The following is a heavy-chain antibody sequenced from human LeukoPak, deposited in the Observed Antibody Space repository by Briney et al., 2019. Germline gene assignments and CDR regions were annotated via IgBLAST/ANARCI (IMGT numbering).Heavy chain of an antibody. CDR2: IYYSGST. J-gene: IGHJ4*02. CDR1: GGSLSSGSYY. CDR3: AREAVTSRSGDY. V-gene: IGHV4-61*01. D-gene: IGHD4-17*01. Sequence: ASETLSLTCTVSGGSLSSGSYYGRWIRQPPGKGLEWIEYIYYSGSTNYNPSLKSRVTISVDTSKNQFSLKLSSVTAADTAVYYCAREAVTSRSGDYRGQGTLVTVSS.